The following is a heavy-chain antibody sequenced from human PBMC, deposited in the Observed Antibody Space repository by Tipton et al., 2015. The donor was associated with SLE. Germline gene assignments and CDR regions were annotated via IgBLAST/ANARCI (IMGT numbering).Heavy chain of an antibody. CDR3: AKDQDFWSGYSTGYFDY. J-gene: IGHJ4*02. D-gene: IGHD3-3*01. V-gene: IGHV3-30*02. CDR2: IRYDGSNK. Sequence: QLVQSGGGVVQPGGSLRLSCAASGFTFSSYGMHWVRQAPGKGLEWVAFIRYDGSNKYYAGSVKGRFTISRDNSKNTLYLQMNSLRAEDTAVYYCAKDQDFWSGYSTGYFDYWGQGTLVTVSS. CDR1: GFTFSSYG.